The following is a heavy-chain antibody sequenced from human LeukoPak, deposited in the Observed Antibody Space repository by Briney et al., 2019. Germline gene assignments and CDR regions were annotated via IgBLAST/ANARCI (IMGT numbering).Heavy chain of an antibody. Sequence: GGSRRLSCLGSGFGFSNYWMTWLRQAPGEGLEWVANIKEGGSVIYYADSVKGRFTISRDNAKNSVYLQMNSLRVEDTALYYCATGRWFGEFAGSAFEDWGQGTLVTVSS. CDR1: GFGFSNYW. D-gene: IGHD3-10*01. CDR3: ATGRWFGEFAGSAFED. J-gene: IGHJ4*02. CDR2: IKEGGSVI. V-gene: IGHV3-7*01.